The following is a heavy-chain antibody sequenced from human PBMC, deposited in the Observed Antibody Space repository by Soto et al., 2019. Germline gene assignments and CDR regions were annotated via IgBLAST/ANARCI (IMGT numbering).Heavy chain of an antibody. D-gene: IGHD3-10*01. CDR3: ARFSGGSPSDY. CDR1: GYSFTNFW. CDR2: IDPSNSYT. J-gene: IGHJ4*02. Sequence: GESLKISCKGSGYSFTNFWITWVRQMPGKGLEWMGRIDPSNSYTNYSPSFQGRVTTSTDKSISTAYLQWSSLKASDTAMYYCARFSGGSPSDYWGQGTLVTVSS. V-gene: IGHV5-10-1*01.